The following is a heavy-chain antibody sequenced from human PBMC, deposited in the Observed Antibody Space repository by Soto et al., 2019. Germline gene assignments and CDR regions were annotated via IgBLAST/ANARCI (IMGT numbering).Heavy chain of an antibody. CDR2: ISSSSTAI. Sequence: GSLRLSCAASGFTFSSYSMNWVRQAPWKGLEWVSYISSSSTAIYYADSVKGRFTISRDNAKNSLYLQMNSLRDEDTAVYYCARDVNRRFDFWGQGTPVTVSS. V-gene: IGHV3-48*02. CDR1: GFTFSSYS. J-gene: IGHJ4*02. CDR3: ARDVNRRFDF.